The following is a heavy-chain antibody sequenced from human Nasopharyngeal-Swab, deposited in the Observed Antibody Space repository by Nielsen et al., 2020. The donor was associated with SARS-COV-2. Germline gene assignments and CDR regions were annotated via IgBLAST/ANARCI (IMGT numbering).Heavy chain of an antibody. Sequence: GGSLRLSCAASGFTFSSYAMSWVRQAPGKGLEWVSAISGSGGSTYYADSVKVRFTISRDNSKNTLYLQMNSLRAEDTAVYYCAKVWFGELGLYYFDYWGQGTLVTVSS. D-gene: IGHD3-10*01. CDR1: GFTFSSYA. CDR3: AKVWFGELGLYYFDY. CDR2: ISGSGGST. V-gene: IGHV3-23*01. J-gene: IGHJ4*02.